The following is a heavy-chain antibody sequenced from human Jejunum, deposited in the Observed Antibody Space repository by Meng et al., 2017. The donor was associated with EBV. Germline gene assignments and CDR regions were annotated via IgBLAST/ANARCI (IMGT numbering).Heavy chain of an antibody. J-gene: IGHJ4*02. CDR3: SRDLAGSDDY. CDR1: GFTFSRYW. Sequence: EGRVVESGGALVQPGGAMGLSFATSGFTFSRYWMHWVRQTPGKGLVWVSRTNEYWTTTTYADSVKGRFTISRDNAKNTLYLQMNSLRAEDTAVYYCSRDLAGSDDYWGQGTLVTVSS. D-gene: IGHD1-14*01. CDR2: TNEYWTTT. V-gene: IGHV3-74*01.